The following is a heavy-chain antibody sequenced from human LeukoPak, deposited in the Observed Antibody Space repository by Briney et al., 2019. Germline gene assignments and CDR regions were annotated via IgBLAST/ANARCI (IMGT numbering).Heavy chain of an antibody. V-gene: IGHV3-53*01. CDR3: AMGSGYLFDY. CDR2: IYSGGTT. D-gene: IGHD3-3*01. Sequence: GRSLRLSCAASGFTVTTNYMNSVRQAPGKRLEWVAVIYSGGTTYYAASVKGLFTISRDNSKNTLYLQMNTLRAEDTAVYYCAMGSGYLFDYWGQGTLVTVSS. J-gene: IGHJ4*02. CDR1: GFTVTTNY.